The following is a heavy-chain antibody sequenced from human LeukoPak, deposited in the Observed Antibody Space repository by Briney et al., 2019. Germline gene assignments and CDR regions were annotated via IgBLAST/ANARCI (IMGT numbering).Heavy chain of an antibody. D-gene: IGHD3-10*01. V-gene: IGHV3-21*01. CDR2: ISSSSSYI. J-gene: IGHJ4*02. Sequence: GGSLRLSCAASGFTFSSYSMNWVRQAPGKGLEWVSSISSSSSYIYYADSVKGRFTISRDNAKNSLYLQMNSLRAEDTAVYYCARGSGMLWFGDTPGPGGQGTLVTVSS. CDR3: ARGSGMLWFGDTPGP. CDR1: GFTFSSYS.